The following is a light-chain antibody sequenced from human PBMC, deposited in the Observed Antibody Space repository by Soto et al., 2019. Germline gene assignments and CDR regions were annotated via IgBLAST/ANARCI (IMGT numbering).Light chain of an antibody. CDR1: QGISSY. V-gene: IGKV1-9*01. Sequence: IQLNQYPSFLSSSVLDIDNIICLASQGISSYLAWYQQKPGKANKILIYAASTLQSGVKSRFSGSGSGTEFTLTIRSMQPEDFATYYCQKLNSYPITGGHGQRRALK. CDR2: AAS. J-gene: IGKJ5*01. CDR3: QKLNSYPIT.